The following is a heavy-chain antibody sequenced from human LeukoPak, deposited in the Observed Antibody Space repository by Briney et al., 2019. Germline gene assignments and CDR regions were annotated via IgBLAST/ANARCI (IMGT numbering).Heavy chain of an antibody. D-gene: IGHD3-22*01. CDR1: GGTFSSYA. J-gene: IGHJ4*02. V-gene: IGHV1-69*06. CDR2: IIPIFGTA. CDR3: ARGPSSYYDSSGYDY. Sequence: SVKVSCKASGGTFSSYAISWVRQAPGQGLEWMGGIIPIFGTATYAQKFQGRVTITADKSTSTAYMELSSLRSEDTAVYYCARGPSSYYDSSGYDYWGQGTLVTVPS.